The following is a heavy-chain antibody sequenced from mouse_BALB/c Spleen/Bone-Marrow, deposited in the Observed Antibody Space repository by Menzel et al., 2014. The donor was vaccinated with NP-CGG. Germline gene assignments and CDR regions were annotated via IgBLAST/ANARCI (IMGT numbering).Heavy chain of an antibody. J-gene: IGHJ3*01. Sequence: QVQLKQSGAELVKPGASVKMSCKASGYTFTSYSMHWVKQTPGQGLEWIGAIYPGNGDTSYNQKFKGKATLTADKSSSTAYMQLSSLTSEDSAVYYCARWGWDRFAYWGQGTLVTVAA. V-gene: IGHV1-12*01. CDR3: ARWGWDRFAY. CDR1: GYTFTSYS. D-gene: IGHD4-1*01. CDR2: IYPGNGDT.